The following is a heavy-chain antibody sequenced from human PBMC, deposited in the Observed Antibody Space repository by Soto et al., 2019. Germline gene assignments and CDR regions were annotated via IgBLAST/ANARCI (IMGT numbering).Heavy chain of an antibody. CDR3: EREGSGYSAFDI. V-gene: IGHV1-2*02. Sequence: GASVKVSCKASGYTFTGYYMHWVRQAPGQGLEWMGWINTNRGGTNYAQKFQGRVTMTRDTSISTAYMELGRLRSDDTAVYYCEREGSGYSAFDIWGQGTMVTVSS. J-gene: IGHJ3*02. CDR2: INTNRGGT. D-gene: IGHD3-3*01. CDR1: GYTFTGYY.